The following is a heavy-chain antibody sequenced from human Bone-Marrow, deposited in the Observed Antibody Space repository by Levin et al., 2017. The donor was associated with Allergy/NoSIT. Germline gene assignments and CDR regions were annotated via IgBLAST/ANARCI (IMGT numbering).Heavy chain of an antibody. Sequence: SETLSLTCDVSGYSIRSGHYWGWIRQPPGKGLEWIASVYHTGNTYYNPSLKSRVTMSVDTSRNQFSLNLTSVTAADTAVYYCARTHRDCTSVSCYVIDYWGQGTLVTVSS. CDR1: GYSIRSGHY. CDR2: VYHTGNT. CDR3: ARTHRDCTSVSCYVIDY. J-gene: IGHJ4*02. D-gene: IGHD2-2*01. V-gene: IGHV4-38-2*01.